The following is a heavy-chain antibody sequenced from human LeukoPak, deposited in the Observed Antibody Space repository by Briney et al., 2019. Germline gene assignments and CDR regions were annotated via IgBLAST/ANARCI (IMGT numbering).Heavy chain of an antibody. Sequence: GGSLRLSCAASGFTFSDYYMNWIRQAPGKGLEWVSYISGSGNTIYQADSVKGRFTISRDNAKNSLFLQMNSLRADDTAVYYCARDLEQQMVLGRFDPWGQGTLVIVSS. D-gene: IGHD6-13*01. V-gene: IGHV3-11*01. CDR3: ARDLEQQMVLGRFDP. CDR1: GFTFSDYY. CDR2: ISGSGNTI. J-gene: IGHJ5*02.